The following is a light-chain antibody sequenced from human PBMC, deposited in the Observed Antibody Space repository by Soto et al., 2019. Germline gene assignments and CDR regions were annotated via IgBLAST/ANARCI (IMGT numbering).Light chain of an antibody. CDR3: SSYTSSSTVV. Sequence: QSALTQPASVSGSPGQSITISCTGTSSDVGRYNYVSWYQQYPGKAPKLMIYDVSNRPSGVSYRFSGSKSGNTASPTISGLQAEDEADYYCSSYTSSSTVVFGGGTKLTVL. CDR1: SSDVGRYNY. V-gene: IGLV2-14*03. CDR2: DVS. J-gene: IGLJ2*01.